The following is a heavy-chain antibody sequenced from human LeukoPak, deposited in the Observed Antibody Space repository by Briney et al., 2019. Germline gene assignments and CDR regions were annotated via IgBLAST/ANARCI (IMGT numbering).Heavy chain of an antibody. CDR3: ARDPLSWEIRGWDDGYDD. CDR1: GFSVSVNY. D-gene: IGHD1-26*01. J-gene: IGHJ3*01. CDR2: IHTDGTK. Sequence: GGSLRLSCEISGFSVSVNYINLVRQAPGKGLEWVSVIHTDGTKYYGDSVKGRFIISRDESKNTVYLQMNSLRADDTAMYYCARDPLSWEIRGWDDGYDDRGQGTMVTVSS. V-gene: IGHV3-53*01.